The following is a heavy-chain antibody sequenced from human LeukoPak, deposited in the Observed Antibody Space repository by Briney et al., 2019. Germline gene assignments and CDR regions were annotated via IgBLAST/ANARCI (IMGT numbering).Heavy chain of an antibody. CDR3: AKGEIMVVVAKVDY. Sequence: GSLRLSCAASGFTFSSYAMSWVRQAPGKGLEWVSTISGSAGSTYYADSVKGRFTISRDNSKNTLHLQMNSLRAEDTAVYYCAKGEIMVVVAKVDYWGQGILVTVSS. V-gene: IGHV3-23*01. D-gene: IGHD3-22*01. CDR2: ISGSAGST. CDR1: GFTFSSYA. J-gene: IGHJ4*02.